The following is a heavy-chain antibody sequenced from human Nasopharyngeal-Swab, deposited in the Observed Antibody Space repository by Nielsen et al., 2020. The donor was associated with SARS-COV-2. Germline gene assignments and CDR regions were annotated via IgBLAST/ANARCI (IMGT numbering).Heavy chain of an antibody. CDR1: GFIFSASA. Sequence: GESLKISCAASGFIFSASAMHWVRQASGKGLEWVGRIGDKDHNYATTYGASVKGRFTISRDDSKNTVFLHMDSLRTEDTALYYCTTDFYFVYWGQGTLVTVSS. CDR2: IGDKDHNYAT. J-gene: IGHJ4*02. CDR3: TTDFYFVY. V-gene: IGHV3-73*01.